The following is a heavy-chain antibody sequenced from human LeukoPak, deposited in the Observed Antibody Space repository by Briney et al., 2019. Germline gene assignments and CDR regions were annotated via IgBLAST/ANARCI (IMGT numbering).Heavy chain of an antibody. CDR2: IYWGDDK. CDR3: AHTRYDDILTGYFIH. D-gene: IGHD3-9*01. V-gene: IGHV2-5*02. J-gene: IGHJ4*02. CDR1: GFSFSTRGVG. Sequence: SGPTLVKPTETLTLTCNLSGFSFSTRGVGVGWIRQPPGEALEWLALIYWGDDKRYSPSLRSRLTITKDTSKNQVVLTMTNMDPVDTATYYCAHTRYDDILTGYFIHWGQGTLVTVSS.